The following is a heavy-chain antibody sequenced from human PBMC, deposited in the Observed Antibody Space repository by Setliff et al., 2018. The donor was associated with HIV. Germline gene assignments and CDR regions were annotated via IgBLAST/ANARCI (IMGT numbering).Heavy chain of an antibody. CDR1: GDSVSSNSAA. V-gene: IGHV6-1*01. CDR2: TYYRSKWYN. CDR3: ARQGIVGVVRAFDI. Sequence: SQTLSLTCAISGDSVSSNSAAWNWIRQSPSRGLEWLGRTYYRSKWYNDYAVSVKSRITINPDTSKNQFSLRLSSVTAADTAVYYCARQGIVGVVRAFDIWGQGTKVTVSS. D-gene: IGHD1-26*01. J-gene: IGHJ3*02.